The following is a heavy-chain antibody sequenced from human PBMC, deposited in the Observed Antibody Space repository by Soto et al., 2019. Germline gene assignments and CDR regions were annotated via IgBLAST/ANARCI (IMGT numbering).Heavy chain of an antibody. D-gene: IGHD1-26*01. J-gene: IGHJ4*02. Sequence: GGSLRLSCAGSGFTFSNYAMTWVRQAPGKGLEWVSSVSGISKYYADSVAGRFTISTDSSRNTVYLQMNGLRAEDTAVYYCAKDRVIKEGGLIHLLDSDWGQGTVVTVSS. CDR3: AKDRVIKEGGLIHLLDSD. CDR2: SVSGISK. CDR1: GFTFSNYA. V-gene: IGHV3-23*01.